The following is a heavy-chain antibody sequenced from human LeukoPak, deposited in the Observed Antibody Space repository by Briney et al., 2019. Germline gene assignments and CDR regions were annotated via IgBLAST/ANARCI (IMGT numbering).Heavy chain of an antibody. CDR2: VSSRSSTK. CDR1: GFTFSSYS. J-gene: IGHJ3*02. D-gene: IGHD3-3*01. Sequence: PGGSLRLSCEASGFTFSSYSMNWVRQAPGKGLEWVSYVSSRSSTKYYADSVKGRFTISRDNAKNSLYLQLNSLRAEDTAVYYCARGDGPRVTNSGGGAFDIWGQGTMVTVSS. V-gene: IGHV3-48*01. CDR3: ARGDGPRVTNSGGGAFDI.